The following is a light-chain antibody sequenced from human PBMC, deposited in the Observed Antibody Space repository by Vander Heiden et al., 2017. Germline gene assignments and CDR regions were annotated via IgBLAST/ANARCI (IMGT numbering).Light chain of an antibody. J-gene: IGLJ1*01. CDR1: KMGRKS. Sequence: SYVLTQPPSVSVAPGQTAMITCERNKMGRKSGLVYQNSPALSPVLLVYDDGDRPTGIPERFSGSISVNTATLTISMVEAGDEADYYCQVLYSSSDHYVFGTGTKVTVL. CDR3: QVLYSSSDHYV. CDR2: DDG. V-gene: IGLV3-21*02.